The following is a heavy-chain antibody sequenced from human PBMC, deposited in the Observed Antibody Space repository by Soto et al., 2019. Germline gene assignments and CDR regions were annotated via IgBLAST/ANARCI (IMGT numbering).Heavy chain of an antibody. CDR1: GYSFTSYW. CDR2: INPGDSDI. Sequence: PGESLKISCKGSGYSFTSYWIGWVRQMPGKGLEWMGIINPGDSDIRYSPSFQGQITISADKSISTAYLQWSSLKASDTAIYYCARSTSGYCSGGRCYEMAFDYWGQGTPVTVPQ. CDR3: ARSTSGYCSGGRCYEMAFDY. V-gene: IGHV5-51*01. J-gene: IGHJ4*02. D-gene: IGHD2-15*01.